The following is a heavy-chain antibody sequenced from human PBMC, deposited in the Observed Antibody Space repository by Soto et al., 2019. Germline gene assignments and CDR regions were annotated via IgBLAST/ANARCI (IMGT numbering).Heavy chain of an antibody. J-gene: IGHJ6*02. V-gene: IGHV1-18*01. CDR3: GRCRTDSYAMDV. Sequence: ASLKGSCKAAGYSFTSYGIARGRQVPGQGPEWMGWISPYNGRTNYAQSVKGRVVMTADTSTNTVYLELRSLRSDDSAIYYCGRCRTDSYAMDVWGQGTTVTVSS. CDR2: ISPYNGRT. CDR1: GYSFTSYG. D-gene: IGHD5-18*01.